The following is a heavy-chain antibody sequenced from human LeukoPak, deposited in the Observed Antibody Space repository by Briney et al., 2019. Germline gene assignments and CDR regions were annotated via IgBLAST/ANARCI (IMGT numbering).Heavy chain of an antibody. V-gene: IGHV4-38-2*01. Sequence: TSETLSLTCAVSGYSISSGYYWGWIRRPPGKGLEWIGSVYHSGSTYYNPSLKSRVTISVDTSKNQFSLKLSSVTAADTAVYYCARHGNYYDTSQSDLWGQGTLVTVSS. J-gene: IGHJ5*02. CDR3: ARHGNYYDTSQSDL. D-gene: IGHD3-22*01. CDR2: VYHSGST. CDR1: GYSISSGYY.